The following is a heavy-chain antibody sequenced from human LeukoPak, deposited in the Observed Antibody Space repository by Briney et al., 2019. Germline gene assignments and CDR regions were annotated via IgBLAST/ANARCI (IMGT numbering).Heavy chain of an antibody. CDR1: GYTFTSYG. V-gene: IGHV1-18*01. J-gene: IGHJ6*03. CDR2: ISAYNGNT. D-gene: IGHD6-13*01. Sequence: ASVKVSCKASGYTFTSYGISWVRQAPGQGLEWMGWISAYNGNTNYAQKLQGRVTMTTDTSTSTAYMELRSLRSDDTAVYYCARLLSSSWYRYYYYYMDVWGKGTTVTISS. CDR3: ARLLSSSWYRYYYYYMDV.